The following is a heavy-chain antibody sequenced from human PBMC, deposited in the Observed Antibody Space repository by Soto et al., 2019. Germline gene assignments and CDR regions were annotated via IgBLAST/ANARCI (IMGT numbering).Heavy chain of an antibody. D-gene: IGHD3-22*01. Sequence: QIQLVQSGAEVKKPGASVKVSCKASGYTFNIYGINWVRQAPGQGLEWMGWISAFNGKTNYAQNVQGSVTMTTDTSTSTAYVELRSLRSDDTAVYYCARDRGPNSSGFFPFDYWGHGTLVTVYS. J-gene: IGHJ4*01. V-gene: IGHV1-18*01. CDR3: ARDRGPNSSGFFPFDY. CDR1: GYTFNIYG. CDR2: ISAFNGKT.